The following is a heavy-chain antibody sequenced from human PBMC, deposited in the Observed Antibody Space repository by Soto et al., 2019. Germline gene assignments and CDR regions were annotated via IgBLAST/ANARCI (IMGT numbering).Heavy chain of an antibody. D-gene: IGHD5-12*01. CDR3: ARELVRSGYDPYYYYGMDV. V-gene: IGHV3-74*01. CDR2: INSDGSST. Sequence: PRLSCAASGFTFSSYWMHWVRQAPGKGLVWVSRINSDGSSTSYADSVKGRFTISRDNAKNTLYLQMNSLRAEDTAVYYCARELVRSGYDPYYYYGMDVWGQGTTVTVSS. J-gene: IGHJ6*02. CDR1: GFTFSSYW.